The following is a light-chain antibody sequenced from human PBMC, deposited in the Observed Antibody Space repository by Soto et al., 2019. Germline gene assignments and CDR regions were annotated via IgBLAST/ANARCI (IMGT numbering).Light chain of an antibody. CDR3: QQYNNWPPLT. V-gene: IGKV3-15*01. Sequence: EVVMTQSPATLSVSPGERVILSCRASQTVSSNLAWYQQKPGQAPRLLIYGASSRATGIPARFSGGGSGTEFTLTISSLQSEDFAVYYCQQYNNWPPLTFGGGTKVEIK. CDR1: QTVSSN. CDR2: GAS. J-gene: IGKJ4*01.